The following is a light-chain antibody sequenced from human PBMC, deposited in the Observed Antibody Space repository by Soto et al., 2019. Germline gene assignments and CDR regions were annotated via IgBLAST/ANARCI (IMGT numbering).Light chain of an antibody. Sequence: EIVLTQSPGTLSLSPGERATLSCRASQSVSSNLAWYQQRPGQAPRLLIHGASTRATGIPARFSGSGSGTEFTLTISSLQSEDFAFYYCQQYNDWPRTFGQGTKV. J-gene: IGKJ1*01. V-gene: IGKV3-15*01. CDR1: QSVSSN. CDR3: QQYNDWPRT. CDR2: GAS.